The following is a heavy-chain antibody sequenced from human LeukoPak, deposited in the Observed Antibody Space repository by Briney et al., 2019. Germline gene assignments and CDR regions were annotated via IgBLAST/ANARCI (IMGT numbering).Heavy chain of an antibody. V-gene: IGHV3-74*01. J-gene: IGHJ3*02. CDR2: INSDGSST. CDR3: ARGCSGGSCHHDAFDI. D-gene: IGHD2-15*01. CDR1: GFTFSSYW. Sequence: GGSLGLSCAASGFTFSSYWMHWVRRAPGKGLVWVSRINSDGSSTSYADSVKGRFTISRDNAKNTLYLQMNSLRAEDTAVYYCARGCSGGSCHHDAFDIWGQGTMVTVSS.